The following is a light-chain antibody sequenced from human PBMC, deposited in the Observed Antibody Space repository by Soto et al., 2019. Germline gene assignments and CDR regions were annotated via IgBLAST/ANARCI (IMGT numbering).Light chain of an antibody. CDR3: QQYYENPFT. CDR2: WAS. J-gene: IGKJ4*01. Sequence: DIVLTQSPDSLTVSLGERATISCKSSQSVFYRSTKTNYLGWYQQKPGQRPRLLIYWASTREIGVPDRFSGSGSRTDFTLTISSLQAEDAAIYYCQQYYENPFTFGGGTKVDIK. CDR1: QSVFYRSTKTNY. V-gene: IGKV4-1*01.